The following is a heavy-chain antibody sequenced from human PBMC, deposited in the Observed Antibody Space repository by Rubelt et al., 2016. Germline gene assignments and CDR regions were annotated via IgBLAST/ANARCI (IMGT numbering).Heavy chain of an antibody. J-gene: IGHJ4*02. CDR1: GDSISRGGYY. V-gene: IGHV4-30-4*08. D-gene: IGHD1-26*01. Sequence: QVQLQESGPGLVKPSQTVSLTCTVSGDSISRGGYYWSWIRQPPGKGLEWIGEINHSGSTNYNPSLKSRVTISVDTSKNQFSLKLSSVTAADTAVYYCARPDGVGTAWYWGQGTLVTVSS. CDR2: INHSGST. CDR3: ARPDGVGTAWY.